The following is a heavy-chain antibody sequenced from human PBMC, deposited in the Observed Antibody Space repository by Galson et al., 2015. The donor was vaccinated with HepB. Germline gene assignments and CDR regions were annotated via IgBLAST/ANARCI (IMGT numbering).Heavy chain of an antibody. V-gene: IGHV3-23*01. CDR3: AKDRYSAQGFGLDV. Sequence: SLRLSCAASGLSFSRFAMSWVRQAPGKGLEWVSGINDSGGSTEYADSAKGRFTISRDNSKNTLYLQMNSLGAEDTAIYYCAKDRYSAQGFGLDVWGQGTTVIVSS. CDR2: INDSGGST. D-gene: IGHD1-26*01. CDR1: GLSFSRFA. J-gene: IGHJ6*02.